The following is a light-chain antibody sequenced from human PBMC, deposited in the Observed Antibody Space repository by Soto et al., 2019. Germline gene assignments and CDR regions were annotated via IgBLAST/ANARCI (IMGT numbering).Light chain of an antibody. V-gene: IGKV3D-11*02. J-gene: IGKJ4*01. CDR3: EPRSNWPLT. CDR2: GAS. Sequence: ERVVTHSAATLSLWPVEIKTLSCMPSTSVSNNYLAWSQQKTGQSPRLVIYGASSRASGIPARFSGRGPGTESTLTLSSLEPEDFAVYYCEPRSNWPLTFGGGTKVDIK. CDR1: TSVSNNY.